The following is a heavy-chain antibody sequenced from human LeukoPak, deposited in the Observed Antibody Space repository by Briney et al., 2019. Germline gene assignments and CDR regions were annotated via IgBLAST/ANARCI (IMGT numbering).Heavy chain of an antibody. CDR2: ISGSGGST. V-gene: IGHV3-23*01. CDR3: AKVGYSGSYRMGGSYYYYGMHV. Sequence: PGGSLRLSCAASGFTFSSYSMSWVRQAPGKGLEWVSAISGSGGSTYYADSVKGRFTISRDHAKNTLYLQMNSLRVEDTAVYYCAKVGYSGSYRMGGSYYYYGMHVWGQGTRVTVSS. J-gene: IGHJ6*02. CDR1: GFTFSSYS. D-gene: IGHD1-26*01.